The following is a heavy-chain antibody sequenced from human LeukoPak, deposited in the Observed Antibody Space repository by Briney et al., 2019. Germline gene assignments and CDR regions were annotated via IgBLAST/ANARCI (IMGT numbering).Heavy chain of an antibody. CDR1: GGTFSSYA. J-gene: IGHJ6*02. CDR3: ARVITMIGYGMDV. D-gene: IGHD3-22*01. CDR2: IIPILGIA. V-gene: IGHV1-69*04. Sequence: ASVKVSYKASGGTFSSYAISWVRQAPGQGLEWMGRIIPILGIANYAQKFQGRVTMTRDTSISTAYMELSRLRSDDTAVYYCARVITMIGYGMDVWGQGTTVTVSS.